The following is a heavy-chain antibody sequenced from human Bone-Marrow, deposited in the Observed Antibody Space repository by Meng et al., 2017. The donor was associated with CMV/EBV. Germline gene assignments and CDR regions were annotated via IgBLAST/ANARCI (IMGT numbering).Heavy chain of an antibody. CDR2: INPDSGGT. Sequence: ASVKVSCKASGYTFTGYYMHWVRQAPGQGLEWMGWINPDSGGTNYAQKFQGRVTMTRDTSVSTASMELSRLRSDDTAVYYCARDKPTTISTSDAFDIWGQGTMVTVSS. J-gene: IGHJ3*02. D-gene: IGHD4-11*01. CDR1: GYTFTGYY. CDR3: ARDKPTTISTSDAFDI. V-gene: IGHV1-2*02.